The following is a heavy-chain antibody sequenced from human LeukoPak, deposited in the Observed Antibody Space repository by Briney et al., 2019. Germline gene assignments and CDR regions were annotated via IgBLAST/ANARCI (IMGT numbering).Heavy chain of an antibody. J-gene: IGHJ1*01. Sequence: ASVKVSCKVSGYTLTGLSMHWVRQAPGKGLEWMGGFDPEDGETIYAQKFHGRVTMTEETSTDTAYMELSSLRSEDTAVYYCATKQIAARSNAEYFQHWGQGTLVTVSS. D-gene: IGHD6-6*01. CDR2: FDPEDGET. CDR1: GYTLTGLS. V-gene: IGHV1-24*01. CDR3: ATKQIAARSNAEYFQH.